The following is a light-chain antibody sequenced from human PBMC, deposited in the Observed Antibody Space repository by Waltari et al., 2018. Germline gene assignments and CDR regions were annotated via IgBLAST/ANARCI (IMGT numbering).Light chain of an antibody. V-gene: IGLV2-23*02. Sequence: QSALTQPASVSGSPGQSITLSCTGTSSAVGGYNFVPWYQQHPGKAPKLMIYEVSKRPSGVSNRFSGSKSGNTASLTISGLQAEDEADYYCCSYAGSSTFVFGTGTKVTVL. J-gene: IGLJ1*01. CDR2: EVS. CDR3: CSYAGSSTFV. CDR1: SSAVGGYNF.